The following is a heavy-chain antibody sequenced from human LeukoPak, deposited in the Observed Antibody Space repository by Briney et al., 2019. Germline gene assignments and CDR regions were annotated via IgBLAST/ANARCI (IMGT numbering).Heavy chain of an antibody. CDR3: ARDNIAAARFYYYYYMDV. CDR2: INPNSGGT. CDR1: GYTFTGYY. Sequence: ASVKVSCKASGYTFTGYYMHWVRQAPGQGLEWMGWINPNSGGTNYAQKFQGRVTMTRDTSISTAYMELSRLRSDDTAVYYCARDNIAAARFYYYYYMDVWGKGTTVTISS. V-gene: IGHV1-2*02. D-gene: IGHD6-13*01. J-gene: IGHJ6*03.